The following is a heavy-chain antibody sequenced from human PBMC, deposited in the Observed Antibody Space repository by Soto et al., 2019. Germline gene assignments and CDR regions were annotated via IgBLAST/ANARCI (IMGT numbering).Heavy chain of an antibody. CDR1: GFTFRSHA. J-gene: IGHJ4*02. Sequence: AGGSLRLSCAASGFTFRSHAMHWVRQAPGKGLEWVAVISYDGSNKYYADSVKGRFTISRDNSKNTLYLQMNSLRAEDTAVYYCARGQGYYDFWSGYYDDYWGQGTLVTVS. CDR3: ARGQGYYDFWSGYYDDY. D-gene: IGHD3-3*01. V-gene: IGHV3-30-3*01. CDR2: ISYDGSNK.